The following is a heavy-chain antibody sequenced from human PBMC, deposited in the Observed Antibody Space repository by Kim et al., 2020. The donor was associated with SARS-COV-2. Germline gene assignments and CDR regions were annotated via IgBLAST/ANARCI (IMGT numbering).Heavy chain of an antibody. V-gene: IGHV2-5*02. Sequence: SGPTLVNPTPTLTLTCTFSGFSLSTSGVGVGWIRQPPGKALEWLALIYWDDDKRYSPSLKSRLTITKDTSKNQVVLTMTNMDPVDTATYYCAHTLLLDDILTGYSSGMDVWGQGTTVTVSS. D-gene: IGHD3-9*01. CDR2: IYWDDDK. J-gene: IGHJ6*02. CDR3: AHTLLLDDILTGYSSGMDV. CDR1: GFSLSTSGVG.